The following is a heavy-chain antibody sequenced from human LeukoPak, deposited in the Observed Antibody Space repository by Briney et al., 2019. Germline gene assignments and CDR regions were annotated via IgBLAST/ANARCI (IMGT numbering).Heavy chain of an antibody. Sequence: GGSLRLSCEASGFTFSTSTMHWVRQAPGKGLEWVANINQHGGDIQYVDSVKRRFTISRDNGKNSLYLQMNSLRAEDTAVYYCAKDRDYSNPYYFDYWGQGTLVTVSS. CDR2: INQHGGDI. CDR1: GFTFSTST. V-gene: IGHV3-7*01. D-gene: IGHD4-11*01. J-gene: IGHJ4*02. CDR3: AKDRDYSNPYYFDY.